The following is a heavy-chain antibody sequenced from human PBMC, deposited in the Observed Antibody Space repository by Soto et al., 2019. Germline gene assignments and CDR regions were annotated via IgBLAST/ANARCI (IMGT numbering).Heavy chain of an antibody. CDR2: INAGNGTT. D-gene: IGHD6-19*01. Sequence: ASVKVSCKASGYTFTSYAMHWVRQAPGQRLEWMGWINAGNGTTYYADSVKGRFTISRDTSKNTLYLQMNSLRAEDTAVYYCVQTTGWPGFDFRGQGTLVTVSS. CDR3: VQTTGWPGFDF. V-gene: IGHV1-3*01. J-gene: IGHJ4*02. CDR1: GYTFTSYA.